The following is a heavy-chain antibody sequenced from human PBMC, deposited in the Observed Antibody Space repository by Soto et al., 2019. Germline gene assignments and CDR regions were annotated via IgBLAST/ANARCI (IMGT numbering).Heavy chain of an antibody. CDR1: GFSLSSTRVA. V-gene: IGHV2-5*02. D-gene: IGHD6-19*01. J-gene: IGHJ4*02. CDR3: AHSVVSGLGYYFDY. CDR2: IYWDDDK. Sequence: QITLKESGPTLVKPTQTLTLTCTFSGFSLSSTRVAVGWIRQPPGRALEWLALIYWDDDKRYSPFLKSKLTITKDTSKTQVVLTMTHMDPVDTATYYCAHSVVSGLGYYFDYWGQGTLVTVSS.